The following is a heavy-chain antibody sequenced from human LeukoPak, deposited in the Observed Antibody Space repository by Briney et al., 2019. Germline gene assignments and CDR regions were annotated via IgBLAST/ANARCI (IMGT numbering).Heavy chain of an antibody. D-gene: IGHD2-2*01. CDR2: IIPIFGTA. CDR3: ARDRANCSSTSCYVRWVGWFDP. V-gene: IGHV1-69*01. Sequence: SAKVSCKASRGTFSSYAIRWVRQAPGQGLEWMGGIIPIFGTANYAQKFQGRVTITADESTSTAYMELSSLRSEDTAVYYCARDRANCSSTSCYVRWVGWFDPWGQGTLVTVSS. CDR1: RGTFSSYA. J-gene: IGHJ5*02.